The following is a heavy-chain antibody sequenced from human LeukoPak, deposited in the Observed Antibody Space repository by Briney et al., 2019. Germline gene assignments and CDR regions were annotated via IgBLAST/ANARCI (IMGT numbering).Heavy chain of an antibody. CDR3: ARIVAAVGTVYYYYYMDV. D-gene: IGHD6-13*01. CDR2: INPNSGGT. CDR1: GYTFTGYY. J-gene: IGHJ6*03. V-gene: IGHV1-2*02. Sequence: GASVKVSCKASGYTFTGYYMHWVRQAPGQGLEWMGWINPNSGGTNYAQKFQGRVTMTRDTSISTAYMELSSLRSEDTAVYYCARIVAAVGTVYYYYYMDVWGKGTTVTISS.